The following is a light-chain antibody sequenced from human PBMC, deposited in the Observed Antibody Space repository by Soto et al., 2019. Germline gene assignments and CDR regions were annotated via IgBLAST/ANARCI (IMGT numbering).Light chain of an antibody. J-gene: IGKJ1*01. CDR2: DAS. CDR1: QSVSRSY. CDR3: QQYGNSPRT. V-gene: IGKV3D-20*01. Sequence: EIVLTQSPATLSLSPGERATLSCGASQSVSRSYLAWYQQKPGLAPRLLIYDASNRATGIPDRFSASGSGTDFTLTISRLEPEDFAVYYCQQYGNSPRTFGQGTKVEIK.